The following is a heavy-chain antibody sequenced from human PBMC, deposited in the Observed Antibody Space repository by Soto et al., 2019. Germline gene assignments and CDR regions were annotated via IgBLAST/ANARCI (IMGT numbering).Heavy chain of an antibody. Sequence: QVQMVESGGGVVQPGRSLRLSCAASGFTFSSYAMHWVRQAPGKGLEWVAVISYDGSNKYYADSVKGRFTISRDNSKNTLYLQMNSLRAEDTAVYYCARGLDARRGRTVTTEYFQHWGQGTLVTVSS. CDR2: ISYDGSNK. CDR1: GFTFSSYA. J-gene: IGHJ1*01. V-gene: IGHV3-30-3*01. D-gene: IGHD4-17*01. CDR3: ARGLDARRGRTVTTEYFQH.